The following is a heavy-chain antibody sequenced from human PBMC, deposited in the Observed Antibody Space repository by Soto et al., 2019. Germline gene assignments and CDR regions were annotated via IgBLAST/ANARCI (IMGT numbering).Heavy chain of an antibody. CDR3: ARLGQFDF. CDR1: GFIFSDYY. Sequence: QVQLVQSGGGLVRPGGSLRLSCEASGFIFSDYYMAWIRQAPGKGLEWVSYISGSGDTIYYADSVKGRFTISRDSAKDSLYLKMNTPRDEDTAIYYCARLGQFDFWGQGTVVTVSS. V-gene: IGHV3-11*01. J-gene: IGHJ4*02. CDR2: ISGSGDTI.